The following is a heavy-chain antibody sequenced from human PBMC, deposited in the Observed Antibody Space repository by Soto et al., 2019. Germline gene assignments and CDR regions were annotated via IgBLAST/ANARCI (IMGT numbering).Heavy chain of an antibody. Sequence: QVQLVQSGADVKKPGSSVKVSCKASGGTFSSYAISWVRQAPGQGLEWMGGIIPIFGTANYAQKFQGRVTITADESTSTAYMELSSLRSEDTAVYYCAREPIRDYGDYLGDFDYWGQGTLDTVSS. J-gene: IGHJ4*02. CDR3: AREPIRDYGDYLGDFDY. CDR2: IIPIFGTA. V-gene: IGHV1-69*01. D-gene: IGHD4-17*01. CDR1: GGTFSSYA.